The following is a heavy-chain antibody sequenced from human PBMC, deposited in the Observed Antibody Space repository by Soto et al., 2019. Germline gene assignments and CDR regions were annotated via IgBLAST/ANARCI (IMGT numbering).Heavy chain of an antibody. CDR3: ERSHGSGTLFDY. V-gene: IGHV4-31*03. CDR1: GGSISSGGYY. CDR2: IYYSGST. J-gene: IGHJ4*02. Sequence: QVQLQESGPGLVKPSQTLSLTCTVSGGSISSGGYYWSWIRQHPGKGLEWIGYIYYSGSTYHNPSLKGRVTIAVDTSKNHFSLKLISVTAADTAVYDCERSHGSGTLFDYWGQGTLVTVSS. D-gene: IGHD3-10*01.